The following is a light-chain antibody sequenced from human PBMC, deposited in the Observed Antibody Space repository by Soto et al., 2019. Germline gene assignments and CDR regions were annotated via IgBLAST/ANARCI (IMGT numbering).Light chain of an antibody. CDR3: SSYTSSSTLDVV. J-gene: IGLJ2*01. V-gene: IGLV2-14*01. CDR2: EVD. CDR1: SSDVGGYNY. Sequence: QSALTQPASVSGSPGQSITISCTGTSSDVGGYNYVSWYQHHPGKAPKLMIYEVDTRPSGVSNRFSGSKSGNTASLTISGLQAEDEAAYYCSSYTSSSTLDVVFGGGTKVTVL.